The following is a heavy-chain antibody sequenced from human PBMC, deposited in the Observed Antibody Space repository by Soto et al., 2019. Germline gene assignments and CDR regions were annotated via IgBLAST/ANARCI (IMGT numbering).Heavy chain of an antibody. CDR1: GFTFSTCS. Sequence: EVQLVESGGGLVKPGGSLRLSCAASGFTFSTCSMNWVRQAPGKGLEWVSSISGSSRNIYYADSVKGRFTISRDNDKNSLYLQMNSLRAEDTAVYYGARDNGYDAATLDYWGQGTPVTVSS. D-gene: IGHD5-12*01. J-gene: IGHJ4*02. V-gene: IGHV3-21*02. CDR3: ARDNGYDAATLDY. CDR2: ISGSSRNI.